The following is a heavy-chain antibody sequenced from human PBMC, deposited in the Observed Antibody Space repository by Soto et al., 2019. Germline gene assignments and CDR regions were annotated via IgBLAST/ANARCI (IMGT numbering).Heavy chain of an antibody. CDR1: GGSISSYY. V-gene: IGHV4-4*07. CDR3: AGERRYSGYVLFDY. J-gene: IGHJ4*02. D-gene: IGHD5-12*01. Sequence: KTSETLSLTCTVSGGSISSYYWSWIRQPAGRGLEWIGRIYTSGSTNSNPSLRSRVTMSVDTSKNQFSLKLSSVTAAHTAVYYCAGERRYSGYVLFDYWGQGTLVTVSS. CDR2: IYTSGST.